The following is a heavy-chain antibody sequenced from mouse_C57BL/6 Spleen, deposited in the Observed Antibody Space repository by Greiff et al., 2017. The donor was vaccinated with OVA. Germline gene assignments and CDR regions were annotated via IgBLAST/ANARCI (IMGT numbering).Heavy chain of an antibody. D-gene: IGHD4-1*01. CDR1: GYTFTNYW. CDR2: IYPGGGYT. Sequence: VKLQESGAELVRPGTSVKMSCKASGYTFTNYWIGWAKQRPGHGLEWIGDIYPGGGYTNYNEKFKGKATLTADKSSSTAYMQFSSLTSEDSAIYYCARRGTGTEGYYFDYWGQGTTLTVSS. CDR3: ARRGTGTEGYYFDY. J-gene: IGHJ2*01. V-gene: IGHV1-63*01.